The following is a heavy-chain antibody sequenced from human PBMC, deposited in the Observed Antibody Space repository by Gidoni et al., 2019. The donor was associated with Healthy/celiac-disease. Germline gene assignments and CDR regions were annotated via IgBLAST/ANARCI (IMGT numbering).Heavy chain of an antibody. CDR3: ARDWAVTTFRTEYYYYYGMDV. V-gene: IGHV3-7*01. Sequence: EVQLVESGGGLVQPGGSLRLSCAASGFTFSRSWMSWVRQAPGKGLEWVANIKQDGSEKYYVDSVKGRFTISRDNAKNSLYLQMNSLRAEDTAVYYCARDWAVTTFRTEYYYYYGMDVWGQGTTVTVSS. CDR2: IKQDGSEK. D-gene: IGHD4-17*01. CDR1: GFTFSRSW. J-gene: IGHJ6*02.